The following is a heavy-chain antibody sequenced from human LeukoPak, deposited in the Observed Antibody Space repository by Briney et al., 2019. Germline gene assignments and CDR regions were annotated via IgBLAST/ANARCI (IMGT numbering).Heavy chain of an antibody. CDR3: ARDRGETYYDFWSGPYYYYYYMDV. V-gene: IGHV1-69*06. D-gene: IGHD3-3*01. Sequence: ASVKVSCKASGGTFSSYAISWVRQAPGQGLEWMGGIIPIFGTANYAQKFQGRVTITADKSTSTAYMELSSLRSEDTAVYYCARDRGETYYDFWSGPYYYYYYMDVWGKGTTVTVSS. J-gene: IGHJ6*03. CDR1: GGTFSSYA. CDR2: IIPIFGTA.